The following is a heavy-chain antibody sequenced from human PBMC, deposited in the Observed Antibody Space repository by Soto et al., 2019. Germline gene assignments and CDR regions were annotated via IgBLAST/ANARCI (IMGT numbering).Heavy chain of an antibody. V-gene: IGHV2-5*01. Sequence: SGPTLMNPTQTLMLTCTFSGISLSTSGAVVGCIPQPPGKALEWLALIYWNDDKRYSPSLKSRLTITKDTSKNQVVLTMTNMDPVDTATYYCAHRTAGTGTFDYWGQGTLVTVSS. CDR2: IYWNDDK. J-gene: IGHJ4*02. CDR1: GISLSTSGAV. D-gene: IGHD6-13*01. CDR3: AHRTAGTGTFDY.